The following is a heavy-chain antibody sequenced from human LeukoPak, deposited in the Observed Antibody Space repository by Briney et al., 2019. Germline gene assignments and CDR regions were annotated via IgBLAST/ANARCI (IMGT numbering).Heavy chain of an antibody. Sequence: GGSLRLSCAASGFTVSSNYMSWVRQAPGKGLEGVSVIYSGGSTYYADSVKGRFTISRGNSKNTLYLQMNSLRAEDTAVYYCARERDYDILTPLGGMDVWGQGTTVTVSS. D-gene: IGHD3-9*01. CDR1: GFTVSSNY. V-gene: IGHV3-53*01. J-gene: IGHJ6*02. CDR3: ARERDYDILTPLGGMDV. CDR2: IYSGGST.